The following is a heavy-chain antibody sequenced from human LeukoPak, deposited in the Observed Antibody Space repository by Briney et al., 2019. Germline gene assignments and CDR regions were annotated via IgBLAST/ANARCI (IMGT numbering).Heavy chain of an antibody. V-gene: IGHV4-34*01. Sequence: SETLSLTCAVYGGSFSGYYWSWIRQPPGKGLEWIGEINHSGSTNYNPSLKSRVTISVDTSKNQFSLKLSSVTAADTAVYYCARAPRFGELFWYYMDVWGKGTTVTISS. D-gene: IGHD3-10*01. J-gene: IGHJ6*03. CDR2: INHSGST. CDR3: ARAPRFGELFWYYMDV. CDR1: GGSFSGYY.